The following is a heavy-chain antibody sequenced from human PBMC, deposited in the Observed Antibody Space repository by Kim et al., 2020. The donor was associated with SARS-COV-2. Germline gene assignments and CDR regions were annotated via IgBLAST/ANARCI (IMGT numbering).Heavy chain of an antibody. CDR2: ISAYNGNT. CDR3: ARELGHGFGELLAWFDP. CDR1: GYTFTSYG. D-gene: IGHD3-10*01. Sequence: ASVKVSCKASGYTFTSYGISWVRQAPGQGLEWMGWISAYNGNTNYAQKLQGRVTMTTDTSTSTAYMELRSLRSDDTAVYYCARELGHGFGELLAWFDPWGKGTLVTVSS. J-gene: IGHJ5*02. V-gene: IGHV1-18*01.